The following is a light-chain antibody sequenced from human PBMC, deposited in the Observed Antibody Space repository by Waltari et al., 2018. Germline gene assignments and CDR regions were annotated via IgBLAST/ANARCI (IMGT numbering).Light chain of an antibody. CDR1: QSLLHRHGYNY. Sequence: DIVMTQSPLSLPVTPGEPTSISCRSSQSLLHRHGYNYLDSYLQKSGQSPQLLMYLCSCRASGVPDRFSGSGSGTDFTLKISRVEADDVCVEYCMQALQTPLTFGGGTKVEIK. CDR2: LCS. J-gene: IGKJ4*01. CDR3: MQALQTPLT. V-gene: IGKV2-28*01.